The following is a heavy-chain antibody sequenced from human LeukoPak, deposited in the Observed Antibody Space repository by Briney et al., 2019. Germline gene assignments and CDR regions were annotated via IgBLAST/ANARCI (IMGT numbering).Heavy chain of an antibody. CDR1: GFTFSSYA. D-gene: IGHD2-8*01. J-gene: IGHJ6*02. V-gene: IGHV3-30-3*01. Sequence: PGGSLRLSCAASGFTFSSYAMHWVRQAPGKGLEWVVVISYDGSNKYYADSVKGRFTISRDNSKNTLYLQMNSLRAEDTAVYYCASNGASPRLYGMDVWGQGTTVTVSS. CDR2: ISYDGSNK. CDR3: ASNGASPRLYGMDV.